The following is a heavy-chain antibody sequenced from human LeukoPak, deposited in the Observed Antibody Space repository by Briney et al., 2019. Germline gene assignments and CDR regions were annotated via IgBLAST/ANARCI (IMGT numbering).Heavy chain of an antibody. CDR1: GFIFTNYF. V-gene: IGHV3-7*01. Sequence: PGGSLRLSCAASGFIFTNYFMSWVRQAPGKGLEWVASIKHDGSEKYYVDSVRDRFTISRDNTMNSLYLQMSSPRAEDTAVYYCATDRGWRTSGYYLYYFEYWGQGTLVTYSS. D-gene: IGHD3-3*01. CDR3: ATDRGWRTSGYYLYYFEY. CDR2: IKHDGSEK. J-gene: IGHJ4*02.